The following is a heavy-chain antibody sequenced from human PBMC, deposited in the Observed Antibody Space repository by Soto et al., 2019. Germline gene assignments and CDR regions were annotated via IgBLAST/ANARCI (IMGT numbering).Heavy chain of an antibody. CDR2: IIPIFATT. J-gene: IGHJ3*01. CDR1: GGTFSSYA. D-gene: IGHD3-22*01. Sequence: QVQLVQSGAEVKNPGSSVRVSCKASGGTFSSYALTWLRQAPGQGLESMGGIIPIFATTNYAQKFQGRLTITAYETTRTAYMELSSLTSEDTAVYSCPRPSRPAGLNYYDDIGYGDAFEVWGQGTVVTVSS. V-gene: IGHV1-69*01. CDR3: PRPSRPAGLNYYDDIGYGDAFEV.